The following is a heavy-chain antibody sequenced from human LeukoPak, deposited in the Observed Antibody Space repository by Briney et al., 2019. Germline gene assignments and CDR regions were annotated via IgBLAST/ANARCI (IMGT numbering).Heavy chain of an antibody. CDR3: AKTDYGDYGPRETYFDY. Sequence: GGSLRLSCAASGFTFSSYGMHWVRQAPGKGLEWVAFIRYDGSNKYYADSVKGRFTISRDNSKNTLYLQMNSLRAEDTAVYYCAKTDYGDYGPRETYFDYWGQGTLFTVSS. CDR1: GFTFSSYG. CDR2: IRYDGSNK. V-gene: IGHV3-30*02. J-gene: IGHJ4*02. D-gene: IGHD4-17*01.